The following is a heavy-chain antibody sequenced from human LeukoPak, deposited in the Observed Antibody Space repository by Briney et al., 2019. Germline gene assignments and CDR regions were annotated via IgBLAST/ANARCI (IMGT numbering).Heavy chain of an antibody. J-gene: IGHJ4*02. V-gene: IGHV3-23*01. D-gene: IGHD2-15*01. CDR3: VKDFGRNIGGPGY. CDR1: GFTFTNYA. CDR2: ITGTGGST. Sequence: PGGSLRLSCAAPGFTFTNYAMSWVRQAPGKGLEWVSTITGTGGSTYYADSVKGRFTISTDNAKSTLHLQMNSLRAEDTAVHYCVKDFGRNIGGPGYWGRGTLVTVSS.